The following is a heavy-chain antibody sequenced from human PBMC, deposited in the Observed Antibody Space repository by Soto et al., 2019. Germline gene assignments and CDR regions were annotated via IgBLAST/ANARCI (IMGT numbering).Heavy chain of an antibody. Sequence: QVQLVQSGVEVKKPGASVKVSCKASGYTFTNYGITWVRQAPGQGLEWLGWISGYNGNTNYAQKFQGRVTMTTDTSTSTADMDLRSLRSGDTAVYYCARGGRFAVADTDYWGEGTLLTVSS. J-gene: IGHJ4*02. CDR1: GYTFTNYG. V-gene: IGHV1-18*01. D-gene: IGHD6-19*01. CDR3: ARGGRFAVADTDY. CDR2: ISGYNGNT.